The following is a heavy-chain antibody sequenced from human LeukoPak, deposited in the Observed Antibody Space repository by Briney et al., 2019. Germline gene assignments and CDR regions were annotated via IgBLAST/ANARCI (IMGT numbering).Heavy chain of an antibody. CDR3: AGESYDSSGYYYL. J-gene: IGHJ5*02. D-gene: IGHD3-22*01. V-gene: IGHV3-21*01. CDR2: ISSSSSYI. CDR1: GFTFSSYS. Sequence: GSLRLSCAASGFTFSSYSMNWVRQAPGKGLEWVSSISSSSSYIYYADSVKGRFTISRDNAKNSLYLQMNSLRAEDTAVYYCAGESYDSSGYYYLWGQGTLVTVSS.